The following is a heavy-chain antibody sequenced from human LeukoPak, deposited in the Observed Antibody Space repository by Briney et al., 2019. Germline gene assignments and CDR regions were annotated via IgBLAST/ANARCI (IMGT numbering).Heavy chain of an antibody. J-gene: IGHJ1*01. V-gene: IGHV3-30*03. Sequence: GGSLRLSFATSGFTLSGYGMHWVRQTPGKGLEWVAVTSYDGSNEYYADSVKGRFTVSRDNSRDTLYLQMNSLRAEDTAVYYCARARGPHCSGGSCYDFQHWGQGTLVTVSS. CDR1: GFTLSGYG. D-gene: IGHD2-15*01. CDR3: ARARGPHCSGGSCYDFQH. CDR2: TSYDGSNE.